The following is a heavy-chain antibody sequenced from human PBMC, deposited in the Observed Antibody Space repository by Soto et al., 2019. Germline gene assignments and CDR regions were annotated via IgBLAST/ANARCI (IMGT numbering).Heavy chain of an antibody. CDR3: ARGRKGELSSRLDY. Sequence: PSETLSLTCAVCGGSFSGYYWSWIRQPPGKGLEWIGEINHSGSTNYNPSLKSRVTISVDTSKNQFSLKLSSVTAADTAVYYCARGRKGELSSRLDYWGQGTLVTVSS. CDR1: GGSFSGYY. V-gene: IGHV4-34*01. D-gene: IGHD3-16*02. CDR2: INHSGST. J-gene: IGHJ4*02.